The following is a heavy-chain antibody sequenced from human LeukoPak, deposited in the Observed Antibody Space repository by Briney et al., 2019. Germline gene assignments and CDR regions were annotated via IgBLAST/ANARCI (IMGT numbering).Heavy chain of an antibody. CDR2: LYYSGTS. CDR3: ARGEMYSSSWKPYYFDN. Sequence: ASETLSLTCSVSGASNSSPPYYWGWIRQPPGKGLEWIARLYYSGTSYYTPSLKSRVTTSVDTSKNQFSLKLSSVTAADTAVYYCARGEMYSSSWKPYYFDNWGQGTLVTVSS. V-gene: IGHV4-39*01. CDR1: GASNSSPPYY. J-gene: IGHJ4*02. D-gene: IGHD6-13*01.